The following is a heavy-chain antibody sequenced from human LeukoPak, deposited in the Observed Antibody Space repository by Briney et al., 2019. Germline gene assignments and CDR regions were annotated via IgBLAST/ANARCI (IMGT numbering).Heavy chain of an antibody. D-gene: IGHD3-10*01. J-gene: IGHJ4*02. CDR3: ARGLRYYYGSGSYYIGY. V-gene: IGHV4-30-4*01. Sequence: PSETLSLTCTVSGGSISSGDYYWSWIRQPPGKGLEWIGYIYYSGSTYYNPSLKSRVTISVDTSKNQFSLKLSSVTAADTAVYYCARGLRYYYGSGSYYIGYWGQGTLVTVSS. CDR1: GGSISSGDYY. CDR2: IYYSGST.